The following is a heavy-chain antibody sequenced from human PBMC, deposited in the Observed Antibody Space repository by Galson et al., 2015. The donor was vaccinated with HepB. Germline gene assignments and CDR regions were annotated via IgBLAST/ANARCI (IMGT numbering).Heavy chain of an antibody. D-gene: IGHD3-22*01. CDR3: ARDPLIVARGEEF. CDR2: MNPNSGNT. V-gene: IGHV1-8*01. Sequence: SVKVSCKVSGYTFTNYDINWVRQATGQGLEWMGWMNPNSGNTDFARKFQGRLTMTRDTSINTAYMELSSLTSEDTAVYYCARDPLIVARGEEFWGQGIQVVVSS. J-gene: IGHJ4*02. CDR1: GYTFTNYD.